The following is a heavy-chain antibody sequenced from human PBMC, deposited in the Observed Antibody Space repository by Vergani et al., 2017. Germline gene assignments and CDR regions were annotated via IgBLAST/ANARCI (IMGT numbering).Heavy chain of an antibody. CDR2: IYYSGST. CDR1: GGSISSSSYY. D-gene: IGHD2-21*02. CDR3: ARHLAYCGGDCYPYYYGMDV. V-gene: IGHV4-39*01. Sequence: QLQLQESGPGLVKPSETLSLTCTVSGGSISSSSYYWGWIRQPPGKGLEWIGSIYYSGSTYYNPSLKSRVTISVDTSKNQFSLKLSPVTAADTAVYYCARHLAYCGGDCYPYYYGMDVWGQXP. J-gene: IGHJ6*02.